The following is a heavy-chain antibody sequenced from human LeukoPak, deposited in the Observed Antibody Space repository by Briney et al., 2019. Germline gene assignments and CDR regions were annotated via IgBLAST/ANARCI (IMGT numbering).Heavy chain of an antibody. CDR3: ARDLVTMVRGVIKNYYYYYGMDV. CDR1: GYTFTSYG. D-gene: IGHD3-10*01. CDR2: ISAYNGNT. Sequence: ASVKVSCKASGYTFTSYGISWARQAPGQGLEWMGWISAYNGNTNYAQKLQGRVTMTTDTSTSTAYMELRSLRSDDTAVYYCARDLVTMVRGVIKNYYYYYGMDVWGQGTTVTVSS. J-gene: IGHJ6*02. V-gene: IGHV1-18*01.